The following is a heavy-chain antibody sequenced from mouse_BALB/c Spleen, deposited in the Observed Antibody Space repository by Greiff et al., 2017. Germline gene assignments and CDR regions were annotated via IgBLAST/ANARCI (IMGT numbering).Heavy chain of an antibody. V-gene: IGHV2-5-1*01. Sequence: VKLVESGPSLVQPSQSLSITCTVSGFSLTSYGVHWVRQSPGKGLEWLGVIWRGGSTDYNAAFMSRLSITKDNSKSQVFFKMNSLQADDTAIYYCAKNYGSSYGGFAYWGQGTLVTVSA. J-gene: IGHJ3*01. CDR3: AKNYGSSYGGFAY. D-gene: IGHD1-1*01. CDR1: GFSLTSYG. CDR2: IWRGGST.